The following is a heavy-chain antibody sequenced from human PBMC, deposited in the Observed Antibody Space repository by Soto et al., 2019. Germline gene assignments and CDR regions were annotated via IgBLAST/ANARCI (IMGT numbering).Heavy chain of an antibody. Sequence: EVQLVESGGGLVQPGGSLRLSCAASGFTFSSYWMHWVRQAPGKGLVWVSRIDSDGSSTNYADSVKGRFTISRDNAKNTLDLQMNSLSAEDTAVYYCARRGAAAAVDYWGQGTLVTVSS. J-gene: IGHJ4*02. D-gene: IGHD6-13*01. CDR2: IDSDGSST. CDR3: ARRGAAAAVDY. CDR1: GFTFSSYW. V-gene: IGHV3-74*01.